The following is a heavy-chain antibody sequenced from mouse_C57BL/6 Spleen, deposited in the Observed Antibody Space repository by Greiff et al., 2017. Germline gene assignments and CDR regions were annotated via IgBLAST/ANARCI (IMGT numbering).Heavy chain of an antibody. V-gene: IGHV1-64*01. CDR3: AGPFYDYPTMDY. CDR1: GYTFTSYW. CDR2: IHPNSGST. Sequence: QVQLQQPGAELVKPGASVKLSCKASGYTFTSYWMHWVKQRPGQGLEWIGMIHPNSGSTNYNEKFKSKATLTVDKSSSTAYMQLSSLTSEDSAVYYCAGPFYDYPTMDYWGQGTSVTVSS. J-gene: IGHJ4*01. D-gene: IGHD2-4*01.